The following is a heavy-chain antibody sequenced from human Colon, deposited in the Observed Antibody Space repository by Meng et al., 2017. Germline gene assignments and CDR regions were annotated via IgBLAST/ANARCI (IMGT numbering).Heavy chain of an antibody. CDR3: ASSDYYRSDY. J-gene: IGHJ4*02. CDR1: GGSISRSDW. V-gene: IGHV4-4*02. D-gene: IGHD3-22*01. Sequence: QVQPQESGPGLVKPSGTLSLTCAVSGGSISRSDWWSWVRQPPGKGLEWIGETSHSGSTNYSPSLKSRVTISLDKSKNQLSLKLNSVTAADTAVYYCASSDYYRSDYWGQGTLVTVSS. CDR2: TSHSGST.